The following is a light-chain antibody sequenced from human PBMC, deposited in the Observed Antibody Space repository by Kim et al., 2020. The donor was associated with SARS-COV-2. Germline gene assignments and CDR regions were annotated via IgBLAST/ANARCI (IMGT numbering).Light chain of an antibody. CDR3: GADHGSGSNFVYV. CDR1: SGYSNYK. Sequence: CNLSSGYSNYKVDWYQQRPGKGPRFVMRVGTGGIVGSKGDGIPDRFSVLGSGLNRYLTIKNIQEEDESDYHCGADHGSGSNFVYVFGTGTKVTVL. V-gene: IGLV9-49*01. J-gene: IGLJ1*01. CDR2: VGTGGIVG.